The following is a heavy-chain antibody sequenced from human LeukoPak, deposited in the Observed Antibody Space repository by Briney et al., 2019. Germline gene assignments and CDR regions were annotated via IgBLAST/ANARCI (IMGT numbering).Heavy chain of an antibody. D-gene: IGHD6-19*01. Sequence: ASVTVSCKASGYTFIIYDISWVRQAPGQGLEWMGWISTYNDNTNYAQKLQGRVTMTTDTSTSTAYMELRSLRSDDTAVYYCAREGSSGFDYWGQGTLVTVSS. J-gene: IGHJ4*02. CDR2: ISTYNDNT. V-gene: IGHV1-18*01. CDR3: AREGSSGFDY. CDR1: GYTFIIYD.